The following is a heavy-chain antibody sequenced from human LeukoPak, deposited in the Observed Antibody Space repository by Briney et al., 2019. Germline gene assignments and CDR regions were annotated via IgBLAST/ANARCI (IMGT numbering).Heavy chain of an antibody. D-gene: IGHD3-22*01. Sequence: PSETLSLTCTVSGGSISSYYWSWIRQPAGKGLEWIGYISYSGSTNYNPSLKSRVTISVDTSQNQFSLKLNSVTAADTAMYYCARHLYESRGQTSFDYWGQGALVTVSS. CDR2: ISYSGST. V-gene: IGHV4-59*08. CDR1: GGSISSYY. CDR3: ARHLYESRGQTSFDY. J-gene: IGHJ4*02.